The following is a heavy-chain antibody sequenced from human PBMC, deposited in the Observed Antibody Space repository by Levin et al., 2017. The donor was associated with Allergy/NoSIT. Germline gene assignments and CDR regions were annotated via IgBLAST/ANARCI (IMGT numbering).Heavy chain of an antibody. V-gene: IGHV3-53*01. CDR1: GFTVSSNY. CDR3: ARNDYSNYAYFDY. D-gene: IGHD4-11*01. CDR2: IYSGGST. J-gene: IGHJ4*02. Sequence: ETLSLTCAASGFTVSSNYMSWVRQAPGKGLEWVSVIYSGGSTYYADSVKGRFTISRDNSKNTLYLQMNSLRAEDTAVYYCARNDYSNYAYFDYWGQGTLVTVSS.